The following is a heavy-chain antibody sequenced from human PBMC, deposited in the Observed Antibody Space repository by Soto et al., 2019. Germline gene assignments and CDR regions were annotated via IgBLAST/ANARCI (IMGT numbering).Heavy chain of an antibody. V-gene: IGHV4-59*08. D-gene: IGHD1-20*01. Sequence: QVQLQESGPGLVKPSETLSLTCTVSGGSISSYYWSWIRQPPGKGLEWIGYIYYSGSTNYNPSLKSRLTISVDTSKNQFSLKLSSVTAADTAVYYCARRYGDGFDIWGQGKMVTVSS. CDR3: ARRYGDGFDI. CDR1: GGSISSYY. J-gene: IGHJ3*02. CDR2: IYYSGST.